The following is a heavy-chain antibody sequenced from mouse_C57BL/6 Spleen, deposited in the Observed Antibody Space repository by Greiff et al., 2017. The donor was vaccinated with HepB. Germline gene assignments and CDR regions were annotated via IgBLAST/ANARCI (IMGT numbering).Heavy chain of an antibody. CDR1: GYTFTDYN. J-gene: IGHJ3*01. Sequence: VQLQQSGPELVKPGASVKIPCKASGYTFTDYNMNWVKQSHGKSLEWIGVINPYNGGTSYNQKFKGKATLTVDKSSSTAYMELNSLTSEDSAVYYCARRYYGSSGGFAYWGQGTLVTVSA. D-gene: IGHD1-1*01. CDR2: INPYNGGT. CDR3: ARRYYGSSGGFAY. V-gene: IGHV1-19*01.